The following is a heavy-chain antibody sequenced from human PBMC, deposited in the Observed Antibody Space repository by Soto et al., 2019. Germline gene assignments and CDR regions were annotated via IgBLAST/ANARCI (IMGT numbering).Heavy chain of an antibody. D-gene: IGHD6-13*01. CDR2: ISWNSGSI. V-gene: IGHV3-9*01. CDR3: AKDMWQQLVHSDY. J-gene: IGHJ4*02. Sequence: EVQLVESGGGLVQPGRSLRLSCAASGFTFDDYAMHWVRQAPGKGLEWVSGISWNSGSIGYADSVKGRFTISRDNAKNSLYLQMNSLRAEDTALYYCAKDMWQQLVHSDYWGQGTLVTVSS. CDR1: GFTFDDYA.